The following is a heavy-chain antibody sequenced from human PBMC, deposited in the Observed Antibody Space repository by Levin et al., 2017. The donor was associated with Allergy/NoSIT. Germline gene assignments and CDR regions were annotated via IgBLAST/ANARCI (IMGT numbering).Heavy chain of an antibody. D-gene: IGHD4-17*01. V-gene: IGHV4-59*01. CDR2: IYYSGST. CDR3: AREATVTTGFDY. Sequence: SETLSLTCTVSGGSISGYYWSWIRQPPGKGLEWIGYIYYSGSTNYNPSLKSRVTISVDTSKNQFSLKLSSVTAADTAVYYCAREATVTTGFDYWGQGTMVTVSS. CDR1: GGSISGYY. J-gene: IGHJ3*01.